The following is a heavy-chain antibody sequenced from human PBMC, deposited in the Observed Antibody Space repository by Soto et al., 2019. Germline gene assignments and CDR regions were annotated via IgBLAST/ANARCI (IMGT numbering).Heavy chain of an antibody. J-gene: IGHJ4*02. CDR3: AKNPGYYYDSTGYHFDY. CDR2: ISYDGSNK. CDR1: GFTFSSYW. D-gene: IGHD3-22*01. V-gene: IGHV3-30-3*01. Sequence: GGSLRLSCAASGFTFSSYWMHWVRQAPGKGLEWVAVISYDGSNKYYADSVKGRFTISRDNSKNTLYLQMNSLRAEDTAVYYCAKNPGYYYDSTGYHFDYWGQGTLVTVSS.